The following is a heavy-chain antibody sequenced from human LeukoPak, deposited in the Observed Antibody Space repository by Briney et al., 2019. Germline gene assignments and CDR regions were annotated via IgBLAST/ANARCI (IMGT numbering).Heavy chain of an antibody. V-gene: IGHV3-30*03. CDR3: ASERGFDI. CDR1: GFTFSNYV. Sequence: PGESLTLSCAASGFTFSNYVIHWVRQAPGKGLEWLAVISYDGTNKYYADFVKGRFTISRDHSQSTVDLQMNTLGGADTAVYYCASERGFDIWGQGTMVTVSS. CDR2: ISYDGTNK. J-gene: IGHJ3*02.